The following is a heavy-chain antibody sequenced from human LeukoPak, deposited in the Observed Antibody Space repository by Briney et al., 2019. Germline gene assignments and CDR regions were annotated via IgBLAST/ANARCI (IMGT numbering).Heavy chain of an antibody. Sequence: GGSLRLSCAASGFTFSSYSVNWVRQAPGKGLEWVSSISSSSSYIYYADSVKGRFTISRDSSKNTLYLQMNSLRAEDTAVYYCARQYLGYSGGHYYYGMDVWGQGTTVTVSS. V-gene: IGHV3-21*01. J-gene: IGHJ6*02. D-gene: IGHD6-19*01. CDR2: ISSSSSYI. CDR3: ARQYLGYSGGHYYYGMDV. CDR1: GFTFSSYS.